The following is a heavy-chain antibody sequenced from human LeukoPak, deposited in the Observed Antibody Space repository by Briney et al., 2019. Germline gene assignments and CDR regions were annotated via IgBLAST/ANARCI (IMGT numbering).Heavy chain of an antibody. CDR3: ARERTPGSGYGVDY. J-gene: IGHJ4*02. CDR2: ISPNINGT. CDR1: GYTFTGYY. V-gene: IGHV1-2*02. Sequence: ASVKVSCKASGYTFTGYYIHWVRQAPGQGLEGMGWISPNINGTNYAQKFQGRVTMTGDRSISTAYMELSRLRSDDTAVYYCARERTPGSGYGVDYWGQGTLVTVSS. D-gene: IGHD6-25*01.